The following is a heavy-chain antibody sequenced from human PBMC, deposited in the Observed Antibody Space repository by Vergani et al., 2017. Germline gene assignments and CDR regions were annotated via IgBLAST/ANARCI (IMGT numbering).Heavy chain of an antibody. Sequence: QVQLVQYGAEVKKPGASVKVSCKASGYTFTSYAMHWVRQAPGQRLEWMGWINAGNGNTKYSQKFQGRVTITRDTSASTAYMELSSLRSEDTAVYYCARERESSGWLEPRGYFDYWGQGTLVTVSS. CDR3: ARERESSGWLEPRGYFDY. CDR2: INAGNGNT. D-gene: IGHD6-19*01. V-gene: IGHV1-3*01. CDR1: GYTFTSYA. J-gene: IGHJ4*02.